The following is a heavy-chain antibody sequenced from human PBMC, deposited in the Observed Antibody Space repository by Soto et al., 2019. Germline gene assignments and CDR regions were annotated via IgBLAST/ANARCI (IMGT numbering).Heavy chain of an antibody. CDR3: ARESEYLTSNFYY. J-gene: IGHJ4*02. CDR1: GFTFTRYS. CDR2: ISSTTNYI. Sequence: EVQLVESGGGLVKPGGSLRLSCAASGFTFTRYSMNWVRQAPGKGLEWVSSISSTTNYIYYGDSMKGRFTISRDNAKNSLYLEMNSLRAEDTAVYYCARESEYLTSNFYYWGQGTLVTGSS. V-gene: IGHV3-21*06. D-gene: IGHD2-2*01.